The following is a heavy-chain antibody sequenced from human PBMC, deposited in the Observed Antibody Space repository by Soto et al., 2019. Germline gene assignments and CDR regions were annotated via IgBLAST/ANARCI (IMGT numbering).Heavy chain of an antibody. CDR3: ARQSGIAVAGSTPSRYYYGMDV. Sequence: GESLKISCKGSGYTFANSWIGWVRQMPGKGLEWMGIIYPGDSDTRYSPSFQGQVTISADKSIITAYLQWSSLKASDTAMYYCARQSGIAVAGSTPSRYYYGMDVWGQGTTVTVSS. D-gene: IGHD6-19*01. CDR1: GYTFANSW. V-gene: IGHV5-51*01. CDR2: IYPGDSDT. J-gene: IGHJ6*02.